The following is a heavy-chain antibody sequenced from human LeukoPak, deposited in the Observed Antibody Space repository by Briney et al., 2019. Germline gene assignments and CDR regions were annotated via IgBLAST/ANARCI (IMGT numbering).Heavy chain of an antibody. J-gene: IGHJ4*02. CDR1: GFTFSNYD. CDR2: ISGSGTST. D-gene: IGHD6-13*01. CDR3: ASGYTSSWSSYFDY. Sequence: GGSLRLSCAASGFTFSNYDIHWVRQAPGKGLEWVSAISGSGTSTYYADSVKGRFTISRDNSKNTLYLQMNSLRAEDTAIYYCASGYTSSWSSYFDYWGQGTLVTVSS. V-gene: IGHV3-23*01.